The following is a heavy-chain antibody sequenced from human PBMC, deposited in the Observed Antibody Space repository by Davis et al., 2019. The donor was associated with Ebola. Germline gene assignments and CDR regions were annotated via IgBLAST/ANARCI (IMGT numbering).Heavy chain of an antibody. CDR3: ARDLSYYDSSGYYDY. D-gene: IGHD3-22*01. Sequence: SVKVSCKASGGTFSSYAISWVRQAPGQGLEWMGGIIPIFGTANYAQKFQGRVTITADESTSTAYMELSSLRSEDTAVYYCARDLSYYDSSGYYDYWGQGTLVTVSS. CDR2: IIPIFGTA. V-gene: IGHV1-69*13. J-gene: IGHJ4*02. CDR1: GGTFSSYA.